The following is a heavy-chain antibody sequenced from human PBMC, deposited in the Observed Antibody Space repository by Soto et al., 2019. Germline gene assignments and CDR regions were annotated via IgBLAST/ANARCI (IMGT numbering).Heavy chain of an antibody. CDR1: GYTFTSYG. Sequence: ASVKVSCKASGYTFTSYGISWVRQAPGQGLEWMGWISAYNGNTNYAQKLQGRVTMTTDTSTSTAYMELRSLRSDDTAVYYCARNGYSSGWYSNWFDPWGQGTLVTVSS. V-gene: IGHV1-18*01. J-gene: IGHJ5*02. CDR2: ISAYNGNT. CDR3: ARNGYSSGWYSNWFDP. D-gene: IGHD6-19*01.